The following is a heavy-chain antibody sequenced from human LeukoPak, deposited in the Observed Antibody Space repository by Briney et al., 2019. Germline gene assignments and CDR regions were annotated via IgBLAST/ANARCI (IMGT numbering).Heavy chain of an antibody. D-gene: IGHD4-23*01. CDR2: ISYDGSNK. CDR1: GFTFSSYA. V-gene: IGHV3-30*18. Sequence: GGSLRLSCAASGFTFSSYAMSWVRQAPSKGLEWVAVISYDGSNKYYADSVKGRFTISRDNSKNTLYLQMNSLRAEDTAVYYCAKDLWLRWSEDYFDYWGQGTLVTVSS. J-gene: IGHJ4*02. CDR3: AKDLWLRWSEDYFDY.